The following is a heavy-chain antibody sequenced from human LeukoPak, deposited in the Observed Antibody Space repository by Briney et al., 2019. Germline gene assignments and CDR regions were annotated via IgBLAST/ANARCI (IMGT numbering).Heavy chain of an antibody. J-gene: IGHJ6*02. V-gene: IGHV4-31*03. Sequence: SETLSLTCTVSGGSISSGGYYWSWIRQHPGKGLEWIGYIYYSGSTYYNPSLKSRVTISVDMSKNQFSLKLSSVTAADTAVYYCARDRGIQLSVRASYGMDVWGQGTTVTVSS. CDR2: IYYSGST. D-gene: IGHD5-18*01. CDR1: GGSISSGGYY. CDR3: ARDRGIQLSVRASYGMDV.